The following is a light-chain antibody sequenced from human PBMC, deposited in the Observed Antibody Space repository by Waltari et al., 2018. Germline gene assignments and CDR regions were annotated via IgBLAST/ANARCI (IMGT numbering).Light chain of an antibody. J-gene: IGKJ2*02. CDR1: QSVSNW. CDR3: QQYKTYWGT. V-gene: IGKV1-5*03. CDR2: KAS. Sequence: DIQMTQSPSTLSASVEDSVTITCRASQSVSNWLAWYQQKPGKAPRLLIFKASTLGSGVPPRFSGSGSGTECTRTISSMQRDDFATYYCQQYKTYWGTFGQGTKLEIK.